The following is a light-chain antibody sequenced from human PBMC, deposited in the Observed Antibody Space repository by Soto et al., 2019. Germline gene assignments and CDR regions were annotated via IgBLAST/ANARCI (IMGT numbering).Light chain of an antibody. J-gene: IGKJ1*01. V-gene: IGKV1-5*03. CDR1: QSISSW. CDR2: KAS. CDR3: QQYNSYPT. Sequence: IQITQSPSTLSSSVLERFTITCRASQSISSWLAWYQQKPGKAPKLLIYKASSLESGVPSRFSGSGSGTEFTLTISSLQPDDFATYYCQQYNSYPTFGQGTKVDIK.